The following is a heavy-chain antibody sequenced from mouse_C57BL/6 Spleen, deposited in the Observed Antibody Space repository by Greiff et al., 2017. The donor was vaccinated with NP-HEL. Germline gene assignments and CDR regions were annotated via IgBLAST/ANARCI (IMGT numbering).Heavy chain of an antibody. V-gene: IGHV1-26*01. J-gene: IGHJ2*01. CDR2: INPNNGGT. Sequence: EVQLQQSGPELVKPGASVKISCKASGYTFTDYYMNWVKQSHGKSLEWIGDINPNNGGTSYNQKFKGKATLTVDKSSSTAYMELRSLTSEDSAVYSCATHYCGSSYYYFDYWGQGTTLTVSS. CDR3: ATHYCGSSYYYFDY. CDR1: GYTFTDYY. D-gene: IGHD1-1*01.